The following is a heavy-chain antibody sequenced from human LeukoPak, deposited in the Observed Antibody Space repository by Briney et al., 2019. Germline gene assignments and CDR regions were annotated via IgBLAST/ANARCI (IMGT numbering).Heavy chain of an antibody. V-gene: IGHV3-21*04. Sequence: GGSLRLSCAASGFTLSSSSMNWVRQAPGKGLEWVSSISSSSSYIYYADSLKGRFTISRDNAKNSLYLQMNSLRAEDTAVYYCAKANSITIFGVISPVDYWGQGTLVTVSS. D-gene: IGHD3-3*01. CDR2: ISSSSSYI. CDR3: AKANSITIFGVISPVDY. CDR1: GFTLSSSS. J-gene: IGHJ4*02.